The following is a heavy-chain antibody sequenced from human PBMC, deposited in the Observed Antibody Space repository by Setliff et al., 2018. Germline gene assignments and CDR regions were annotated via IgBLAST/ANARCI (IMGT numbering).Heavy chain of an antibody. J-gene: IGHJ4*02. CDR1: GFTFSKAW. Sequence: LRLSCAASGFTFSKAWISWVRQAPGKGLEWVGRIKSKTDGGTIDYAAPVKGRFTISRDDSKNTLYLQMNSLKTEDTAVYYCTTAPLAAASTCWGQGTLVTVSS. D-gene: IGHD6-13*01. CDR2: IKSKTDGGTI. CDR3: TTAPLAAASTC. V-gene: IGHV3-15*01.